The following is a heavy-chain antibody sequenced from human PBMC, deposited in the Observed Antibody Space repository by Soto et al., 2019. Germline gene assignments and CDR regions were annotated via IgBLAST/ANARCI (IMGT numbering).Heavy chain of an antibody. V-gene: IGHV3-23*01. J-gene: IGHJ6*02. CDR1: GFTFSSYA. Sequence: GGSLRLSCEAPGFTFSSYAMSWVRQAPGKGLEWVSAISGSGGSTYYADSVKGRFTISRDNSKNTLYLQMNSLRAEDTAVYYCAKPLGGYYYYGMDVWGQGTTVTVSS. CDR3: AKPLGGYYYYGMDV. CDR2: ISGSGGST.